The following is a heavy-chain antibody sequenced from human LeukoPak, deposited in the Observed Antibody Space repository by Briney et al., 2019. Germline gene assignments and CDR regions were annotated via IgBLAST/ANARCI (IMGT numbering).Heavy chain of an antibody. CDR1: GYTFSSYG. J-gene: IGHJ4*02. CDR2: ISAYNGNT. Sequence: ASVKVSCKASGYTFSSYGISWVRQAPGQGLEWMGWISAYNGNTNYAQKLQGRVTMTTDTSTSTAYMELRSLRSDDTAVYYCARGNSLLMVSYFDYWGQGTLVTVSS. D-gene: IGHD2-8*01. V-gene: IGHV1-18*04. CDR3: ARGNSLLMVSYFDY.